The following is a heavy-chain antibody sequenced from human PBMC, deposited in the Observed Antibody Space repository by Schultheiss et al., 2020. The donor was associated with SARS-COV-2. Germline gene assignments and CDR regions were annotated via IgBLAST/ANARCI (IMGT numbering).Heavy chain of an antibody. J-gene: IGHJ4*02. V-gene: IGHV4-59*12. CDR2: IYYSGST. CDR3: ARGGRGYQLQKGLPFDY. Sequence: SETLSLTCAVYGGSFSGYYWSWIRQPPGKGLEWIGYIYYSGSTNYNPSLKSRVTISVDTSKNQFSLKLSSVTAADTAVYYCARGGRGYQLQKGLPFDYWGQGTLVTVSS. D-gene: IGHD2-2*01. CDR1: GGSFSGYY.